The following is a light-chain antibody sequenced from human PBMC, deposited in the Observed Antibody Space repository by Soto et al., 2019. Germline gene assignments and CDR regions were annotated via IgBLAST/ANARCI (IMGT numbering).Light chain of an antibody. Sequence: DIVVTQSPLSLAVTPGEPASISCRSTQSLLQSNGFNYLDWYLQKPGQSPQLLIYFGSKRASGVPDRISASGSGTDFTLKIMSVQAEDVGTYYCMQALQAPYTFGQGTKLEIK. V-gene: IGKV2-28*01. CDR2: FGS. J-gene: IGKJ2*01. CDR1: QSLLQSNGFNY. CDR3: MQALQAPYT.